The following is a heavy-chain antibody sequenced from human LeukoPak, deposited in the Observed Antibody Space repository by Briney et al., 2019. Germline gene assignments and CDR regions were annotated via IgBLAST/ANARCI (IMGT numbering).Heavy chain of an antibody. CDR2: IKEDGSDK. V-gene: IGHV3-7*01. Sequence: GGSLRLSCVASGFTLSRYWMSWVRQAPGKGLEWVANIKEDGSDKYYVDSVKGRFTISRDNAKNSLYLQMNNLRAEDTAVYYCAKPGVQQLALFDYWGQGTLVTVSS. D-gene: IGHD6-13*01. CDR1: GFTLSRYW. CDR3: AKPGVQQLALFDY. J-gene: IGHJ4*02.